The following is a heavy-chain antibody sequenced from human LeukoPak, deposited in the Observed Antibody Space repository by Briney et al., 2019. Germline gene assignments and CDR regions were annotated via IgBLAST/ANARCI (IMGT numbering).Heavy chain of an antibody. CDR1: GFTFSSYW. CDR3: ARATSYYDFWSGYYKADY. Sequence: GGSPRLSCAASGFTFSSYWMSWVRQAPGKGLEWVANIKQDGSEKYYVDSVKGRFTISRDNAKNSLYLQMNSLRAEDTAVYYCARATSYYDFWSGYYKADYWGQGTLVTVSS. J-gene: IGHJ4*02. D-gene: IGHD3-3*01. CDR2: IKQDGSEK. V-gene: IGHV3-7*01.